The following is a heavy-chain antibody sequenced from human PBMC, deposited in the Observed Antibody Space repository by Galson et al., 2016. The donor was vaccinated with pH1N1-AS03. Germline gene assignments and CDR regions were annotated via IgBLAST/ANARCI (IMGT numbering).Heavy chain of an antibody. CDR1: GGSISSYY. V-gene: IGHV4-59*08. CDR3: ARVPDYGDDVGY. D-gene: IGHD4-17*01. Sequence: SETLSLTCTVSGGSISSYYWSWIRQPPGKRLEWIGYIFYNGTTNYNPSLKSRVTISVGTSKNQFSLKLTSVTAADTAVYYCARVPDYGDDVGYWGQGTLVTVSS. CDR2: IFYNGTT. J-gene: IGHJ4*02.